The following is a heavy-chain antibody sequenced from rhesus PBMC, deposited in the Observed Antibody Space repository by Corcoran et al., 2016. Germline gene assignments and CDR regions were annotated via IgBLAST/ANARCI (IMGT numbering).Heavy chain of an antibody. J-gene: IGHJ4*01. CDR1: GFSLSTSGMG. Sequence: QVTLKESGPALVKPTQTLTLTCTFSGFSLSTSGMGVGWIRQPSRNTLVCLALIYWDDDKRYSTSLKSRLTISKDTSNNQVFLTMTNMDPVDTATYYCARVRGSGWTNCFDYWGQGVLVTVSS. CDR2: IYWDDDK. V-gene: IGHV2-1*01. D-gene: IGHD6-31*01. CDR3: ARVRGSGWTNCFDY.